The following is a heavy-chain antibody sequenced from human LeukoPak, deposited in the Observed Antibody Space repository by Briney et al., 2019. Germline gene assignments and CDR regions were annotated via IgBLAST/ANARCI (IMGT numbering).Heavy chain of an antibody. CDR2: INSDGSST. CDR3: ESGMVATIGDY. Sequence: GGSLRLSCAASGFTFSRHWMHWVRQAPGKGLVWVSRINSDGSSTSYADSVKGRFTISRDNAKNTLYLQMNSLRAEDTAVYYCESGMVATIGDYWGQGTLVTASS. J-gene: IGHJ4*02. CDR1: GFTFSRHW. V-gene: IGHV3-74*01. D-gene: IGHD5-12*01.